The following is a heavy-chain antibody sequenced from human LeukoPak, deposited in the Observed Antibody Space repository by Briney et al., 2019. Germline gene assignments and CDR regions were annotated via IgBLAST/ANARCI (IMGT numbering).Heavy chain of an antibody. D-gene: IGHD5-12*01. CDR2: IYYSGST. V-gene: IGHV4-39*01. CDR1: GGSISSSSYY. Sequence: SETLSLTCTVSGGSISSSSYYWGWIRQPPGKGLEWIGSIYYSGSTYYNPSLKSRVTISVDTSKNQFSLKLSSVTAADTAVYYCARGGESGYDTWGQGSLVTVSS. J-gene: IGHJ5*02. CDR3: ARGGESGYDT.